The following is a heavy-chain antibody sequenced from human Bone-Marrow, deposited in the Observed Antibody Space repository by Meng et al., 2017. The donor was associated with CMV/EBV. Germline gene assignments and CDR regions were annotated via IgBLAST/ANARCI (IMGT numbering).Heavy chain of an antibody. D-gene: IGHD3-9*01. V-gene: IGHV3-30*04. CDR2: ISYDGSNK. CDR3: AREERYYDILTGYYFGGRYYYYGMDV. J-gene: IGHJ6*01. CDR1: GFTFSSYA. Sequence: GESLKISCAASGFTFSSYAMHWVRQAPGKGLEWVAVISYDGSNKYYADSVKGRFTISRDNSKTTLYLQMNSLRAEDTAVYYCAREERYYDILTGYYFGGRYYYYGMDVWGQGTTVTVYS.